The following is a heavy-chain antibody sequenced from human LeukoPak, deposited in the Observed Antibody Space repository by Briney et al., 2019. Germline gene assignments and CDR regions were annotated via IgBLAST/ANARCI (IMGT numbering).Heavy chain of an antibody. V-gene: IGHV5-10-1*01. D-gene: IGHD5-18*01. CDR2: IDPSDSYT. CDR1: GYIFTSYW. Sequence: GESLMICCKGSGYIFTSYWISWGRQIPGRGLEWMGRIDPSDSYTNYSPSFQGHVTISADKSISTAYLQWSSLKASDTAMYYCARLGDGGYSYGVGYWGQGTLVTVSS. CDR3: ARLGDGGYSYGVGY. J-gene: IGHJ4*02.